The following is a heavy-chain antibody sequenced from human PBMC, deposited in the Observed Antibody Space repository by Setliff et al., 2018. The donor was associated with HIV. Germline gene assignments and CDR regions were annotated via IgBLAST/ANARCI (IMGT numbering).Heavy chain of an antibody. D-gene: IGHD1-26*01. Sequence: SVKVSCKASGGTFSSYAISWVRQAPGQGLEWMGGIIPIFGTANYARKFQGRVTITADESTSTAYMELSSLRYEDTAVYYCARDRRRMSDDSTLLYMDVWGKGTKVTVSS. CDR2: IIPIFGTA. J-gene: IGHJ6*03. CDR3: ARDRRRMSDDSTLLYMDV. V-gene: IGHV1-69*13. CDR1: GGTFSSYA.